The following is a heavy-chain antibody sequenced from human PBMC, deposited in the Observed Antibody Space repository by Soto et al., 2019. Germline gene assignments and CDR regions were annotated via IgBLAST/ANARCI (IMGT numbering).Heavy chain of an antibody. Sequence: SEALSLTCTVSGGSISSYYWSWIRQPPGKGLEWIGYIYYSGSTNYNPSLKSRVTISVDTSKNQFSLKLSSVTAADTAVYYCARQGAPMVRRPISFDFRGKGTLVTGSS. D-gene: IGHD3-10*01. CDR3: ARQGAPMVRRPISFDF. V-gene: IGHV4-59*08. CDR1: GGSISSYY. CDR2: IYYSGST. J-gene: IGHJ4*02.